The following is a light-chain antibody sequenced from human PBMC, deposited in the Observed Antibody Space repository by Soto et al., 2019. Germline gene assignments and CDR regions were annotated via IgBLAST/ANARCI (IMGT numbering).Light chain of an antibody. CDR2: DVS. J-gene: IGLJ1*01. CDR3: SSYTTTHVYV. Sequence: QSVLTQPASVSGSPGLSITISCTGTSSAVGAYDYVSWYQQHPGEAPKLMIYDVSDRPSGVSNRFSGSKSGNTASLTISGLQAEDEADYYCSSYTTTHVYVFGTGTKVTVL. CDR1: SSAVGAYDY. V-gene: IGLV2-14*01.